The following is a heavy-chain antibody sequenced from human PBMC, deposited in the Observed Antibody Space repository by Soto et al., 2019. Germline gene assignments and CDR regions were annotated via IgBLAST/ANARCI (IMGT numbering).Heavy chain of an antibody. CDR3: ARRGSGSYYDY. D-gene: IGHD1-26*01. J-gene: IGHJ4*02. CDR1: GFTFSSYA. CDR2: ISGSGGST. V-gene: IGHV3-23*01. Sequence: EVQLLEPGGGLVQRGGSLRLSCAASGFTFSSYAMRWVRQAPVKGLEWVSAISGSGGSTYYADSVKGRFTISRDNSKNTLYLHMNSLRAEDMAVYYCARRGSGSYYDYWGQGTLVTVSS.